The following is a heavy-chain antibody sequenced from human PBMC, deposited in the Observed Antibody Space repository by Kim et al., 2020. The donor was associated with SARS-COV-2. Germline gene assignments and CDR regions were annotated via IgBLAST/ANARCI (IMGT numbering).Heavy chain of an antibody. V-gene: IGHV3-23*01. Sequence: GGSLRLSCTASGFTFSSSAMGWVRQAPGKGLEWVSALTSTGDTTYYADSVKGRFTISRDNSKNTLYLQMNSLRAEDTALYYCAKDLRGPSAGTWYFDLWGRGTGDTVSS. CDR3: AKDLRGPSAGTWYFDL. D-gene: IGHD6-13*01. J-gene: IGHJ2*01. CDR2: LTSTGDTT. CDR1: GFTFSSSA.